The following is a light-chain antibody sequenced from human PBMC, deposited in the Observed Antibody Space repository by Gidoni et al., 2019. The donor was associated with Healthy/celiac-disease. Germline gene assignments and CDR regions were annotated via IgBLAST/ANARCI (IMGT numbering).Light chain of an antibody. J-gene: IGLJ2*01. Sequence: QSALTQPASVSGAPGQSITISCSGTSSDVGDFKYVPWYQQHPGKAPKLMIYEVSYRPSGVSDRFSGSKSGNTASLTISGLQAEDEADYYCSSYTSSSTLLFGGGTKLTVL. CDR3: SSYTSSSTLL. CDR2: EVS. V-gene: IGLV2-14*01. CDR1: SSDVGDFKY.